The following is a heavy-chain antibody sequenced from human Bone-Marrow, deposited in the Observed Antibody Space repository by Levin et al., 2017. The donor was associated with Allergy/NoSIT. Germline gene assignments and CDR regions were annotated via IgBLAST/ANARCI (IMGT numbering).Heavy chain of an antibody. V-gene: IGHV4-34*01. J-gene: IGHJ6*03. CDR2: IKHSGST. CDR1: AFPFSAYG. CDR3: ARVSKNYYFYYMDV. Sequence: SQTLSLTCAASAFPFSAYGMHWVRQAPGRGLEWIGEIKHSGSTNYNPSLKSRVTLSLDTSKNQFSLNLTSVTAADTALYFCARVSKNYYFYYMDVWGEGSTVTVSS.